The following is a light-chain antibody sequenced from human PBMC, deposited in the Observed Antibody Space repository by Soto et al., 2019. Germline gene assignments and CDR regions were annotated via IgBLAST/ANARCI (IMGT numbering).Light chain of an antibody. Sequence: QSALTQPASVSGSPGQSITISCTGTSSDVGGYNYVSWYQQHPGKAPKLMIYEVSNRPSGVSNRLSGSKSGNTASLTISGLQAEDEADYYCSSYTSSSTNYVFGTGTQLTVL. CDR2: EVS. CDR3: SSYTSSSTNYV. CDR1: SSDVGGYNY. V-gene: IGLV2-14*01. J-gene: IGLJ1*01.